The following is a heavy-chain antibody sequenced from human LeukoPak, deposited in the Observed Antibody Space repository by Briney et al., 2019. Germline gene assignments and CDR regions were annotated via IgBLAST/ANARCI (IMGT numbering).Heavy chain of an antibody. D-gene: IGHD3-10*01. CDR2: ISSSGSTI. V-gene: IGHV3-48*03. CDR1: GFTFSSYE. J-gene: IGHJ4*02. Sequence: GGSLRLSCAASGFTFSSYEMNWVRQAPGKGLEWVSYISSSGSTIYYADSVKGRFTISRDNAKNSLYLQMNSLRAEDTAVYYCARDTYGPLQAGGYWGQGTLVTVSS. CDR3: ARDTYGPLQAGGY.